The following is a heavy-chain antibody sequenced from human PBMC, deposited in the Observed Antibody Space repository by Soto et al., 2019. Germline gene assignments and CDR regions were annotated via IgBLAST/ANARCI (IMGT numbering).Heavy chain of an antibody. J-gene: IGHJ4*02. CDR3: ARAPKVRGLSKTRNDF. V-gene: IGHV4-34*01. CDR1: SGSFSCYY. Sequence: RSLTYSIYSGSFSCYYWSWILQPPGKGLGWIGEISQSGNTNYSPSLKSRVSRSIDTSKKQSSLNLVSVYAADTAVYYCARAPKVRGLSKTRNDFWGQGTLVTVSS. CDR2: ISQSGNT.